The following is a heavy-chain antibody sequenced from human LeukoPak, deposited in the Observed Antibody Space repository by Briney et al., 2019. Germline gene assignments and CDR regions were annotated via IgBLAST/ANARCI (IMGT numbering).Heavy chain of an antibody. CDR1: GFTFSSYA. D-gene: IGHD1-26*01. J-gene: IGHJ4*02. V-gene: IGHV3-30*04. Sequence: GGSLRLSCAASGFTFSSYAIHWVRQAPGQGLEWVAVISYDGSNKYYADSLKGRFTISRDNSKNTLYLQMNSLRAADTAVYYCARGLALSGRYSHFDYWGQGTLVTVSS. CDR3: ARGLALSGRYSHFDY. CDR2: ISYDGSNK.